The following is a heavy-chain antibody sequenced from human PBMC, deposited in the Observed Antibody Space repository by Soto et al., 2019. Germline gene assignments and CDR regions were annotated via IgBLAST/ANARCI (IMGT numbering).Heavy chain of an antibody. CDR1: GLIFSDYH. CDR2: IRRKANSYTT. V-gene: IGHV3-72*01. J-gene: IGHJ6*02. D-gene: IGHD6-19*01. Sequence: EAQLVESGGGLVQPGGSLRLSCAASGLIFSDYHMDWVRQAPGKGLEWVGRIRRKANSYTTEYAASVKGRFTISRDDSKKSLYLQMNSLKSEDTAVYYCAMLGGWSGGSSGMDVWGQGTTVTVSS. CDR3: AMLGGWSGGSSGMDV.